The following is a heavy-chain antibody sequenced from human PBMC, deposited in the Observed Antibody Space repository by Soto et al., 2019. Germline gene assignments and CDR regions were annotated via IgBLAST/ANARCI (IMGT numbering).Heavy chain of an antibody. CDR1: GFTFSSYS. Sequence: EVQLLESGGGLVQPGESLRLSCAASGFTFSSYSMSWVRQAPGKGLEWVSVISGSDDSTYYADSVKGRFTISRDNSKNTLYQQINLLRGDDTAVYYCAKRSSSSTFDYWGQGTLVTVSS. V-gene: IGHV3-23*01. D-gene: IGHD6-6*01. CDR2: ISGSDDST. CDR3: AKRSSSSTFDY. J-gene: IGHJ4*02.